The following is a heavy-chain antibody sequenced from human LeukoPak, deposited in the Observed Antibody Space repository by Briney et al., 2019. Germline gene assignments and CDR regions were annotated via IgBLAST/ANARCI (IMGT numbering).Heavy chain of an antibody. Sequence: SETLSLTCTVSGGSISSSSYYWGWIRQPPGKGLEWIGSIYYSGSTYYNPSLKSRVTISVDTSKDQFSLKLSSVTAADTAVYYCARRQRPNYGMDVWGQGTSVTVSS. V-gene: IGHV4-39*07. CDR1: GGSISSSSYY. D-gene: IGHD1-1*01. CDR2: IYYSGST. J-gene: IGHJ6*02. CDR3: ARRQRPNYGMDV.